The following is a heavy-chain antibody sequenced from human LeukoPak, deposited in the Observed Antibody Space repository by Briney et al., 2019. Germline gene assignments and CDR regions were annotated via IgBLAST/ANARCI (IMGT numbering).Heavy chain of an antibody. J-gene: IGHJ4*02. CDR3: PRTEDTAMAYYFDY. D-gene: IGHD5-18*01. CDR2: ISSSGSTI. Sequence: PGGSLRLSCAASGFTFSSYEMNWVRQAPGKGLEWVSYISSSGSTIYYADSVKGRFTISRDNAKNSLYLQMNSLRAEDTAVYYCPRTEDTAMAYYFDYWGQGTLVTVSS. V-gene: IGHV3-48*03. CDR1: GFTFSSYE.